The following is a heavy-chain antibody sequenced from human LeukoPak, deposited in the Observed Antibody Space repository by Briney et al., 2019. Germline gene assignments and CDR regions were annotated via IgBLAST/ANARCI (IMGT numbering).Heavy chain of an antibody. Sequence: PSETLSLTCAVYGGSFSGYYWSWIRQPPGKGLEWIGEINHSGSTNYNPSLKSRVTISVDTSKNQFSLKLSSVTAADTAVYYCARGRYYYYCMDVWGKGTTVTVSS. J-gene: IGHJ6*03. V-gene: IGHV4-34*01. CDR3: ARGRYYYYCMDV. CDR1: GGSFSGYY. CDR2: INHSGST.